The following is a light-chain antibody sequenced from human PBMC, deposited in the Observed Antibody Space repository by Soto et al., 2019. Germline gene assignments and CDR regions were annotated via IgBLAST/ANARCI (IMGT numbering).Light chain of an antibody. Sequence: QSVLTQPASVSGSLGQSITISCTGAASDIGYYNFVSWYQQHPATAPKLIIYDVSHRPSGISFRFSGSKSGNTACLTISGLRAEDEAAYYCASYTGTDTPWVFGGGTKVTVL. J-gene: IGLJ3*02. V-gene: IGLV2-14*03. CDR3: ASYTGTDTPWV. CDR1: ASDIGYYNF. CDR2: DVS.